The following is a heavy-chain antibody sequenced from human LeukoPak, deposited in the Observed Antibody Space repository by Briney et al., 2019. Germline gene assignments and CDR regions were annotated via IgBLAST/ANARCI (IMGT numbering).Heavy chain of an antibody. Sequence: GGSLRLSCAASGFTFSNAWMSWVRQAPGKGLEWVGRIKSKTDGGTTDYAAPVKGRFTISRDDSKNTLYLQMNSLKTEDTAVYYCTVSYVWGSYRLDYWGQGTLVTVSS. CDR1: GFTFSNAW. CDR2: IKSKTDGGTT. J-gene: IGHJ4*02. CDR3: TVSYVWGSYRLDY. D-gene: IGHD3-16*02. V-gene: IGHV3-15*01.